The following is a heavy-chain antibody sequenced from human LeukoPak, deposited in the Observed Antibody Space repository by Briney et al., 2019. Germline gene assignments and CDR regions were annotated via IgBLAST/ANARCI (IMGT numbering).Heavy chain of an antibody. J-gene: IGHJ5*02. Sequence: PSETLSLTCAVYGGSFSGYYWSWIRQPPGKGLEWIGYIYYSGSTYYNPSLKSRVTISVDTSKNQFSLKLSSVTAADTAVYYCARDYTVAGTWFDPWGQGTLVTVSS. CDR3: ARDYTVAGTWFDP. V-gene: IGHV4-34*09. CDR1: GGSFSGYY. CDR2: IYYSGST. D-gene: IGHD6-19*01.